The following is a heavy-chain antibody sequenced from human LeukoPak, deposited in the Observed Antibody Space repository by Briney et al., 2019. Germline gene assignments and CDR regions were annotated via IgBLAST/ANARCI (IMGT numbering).Heavy chain of an antibody. CDR2: ISSNGGST. Sequence: GGSLRLSCSASGFTFSSYAMHWVRQAPGKGLEYVSAISSNGGSTYYADSVKGRFTISRDNSKNTLYLQMSSLRAEDTAVYYCVKTTPHRRWELLRGAFDIWGQGTMVTVSS. CDR3: VKTTPHRRWELLRGAFDI. D-gene: IGHD1-26*01. CDR1: GFTFSSYA. V-gene: IGHV3-64D*06. J-gene: IGHJ3*02.